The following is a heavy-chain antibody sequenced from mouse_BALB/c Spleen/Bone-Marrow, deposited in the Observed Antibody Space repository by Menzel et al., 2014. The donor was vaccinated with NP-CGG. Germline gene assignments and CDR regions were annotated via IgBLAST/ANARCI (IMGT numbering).Heavy chain of an antibody. D-gene: IGHD1-1*01. CDR3: ARETAIVADFDY. V-gene: IGHV3-1*02. J-gene: IGHJ2*01. CDR1: AYSITSDYG. CDR2: IHYSGNT. Sequence: EVKLMESGPDLVKPSQSVSLTCTVTAYSITSDYGWHWIRQFPGNRLEWMAYIHYSGNTDYNPSLKSRISTTRDTSKNQFFLQLNSVTTEDTATYYCARETAIVADFDYWGQGTTLTVSS.